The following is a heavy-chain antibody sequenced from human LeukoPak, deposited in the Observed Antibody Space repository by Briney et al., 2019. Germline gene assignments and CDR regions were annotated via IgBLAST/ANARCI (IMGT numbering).Heavy chain of an antibody. CDR2: IYYSGST. CDR1: GGSISSYY. V-gene: IGHV4-59*01. Sequence: SETLSLTCTVSGGSISSYYWSWLRQPPGKALEWIGYIYYSGSTNYNPSLKSRVTISVDTSKNQFSLKLSSVTAADTAVYYCARGESCSGGSCPPRKYYGMDVWGQGTTVTVSS. D-gene: IGHD2-15*01. J-gene: IGHJ6*02. CDR3: ARGESCSGGSCPPRKYYGMDV.